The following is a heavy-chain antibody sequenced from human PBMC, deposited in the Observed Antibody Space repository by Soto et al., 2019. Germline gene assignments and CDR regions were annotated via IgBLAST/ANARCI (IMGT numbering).Heavy chain of an antibody. CDR3: AREVSWTGAFDH. D-gene: IGHD2-8*02. V-gene: IGHV4-30-4*01. J-gene: IGHJ5*02. CDR1: GGSISSLNDY. Sequence: QVQLEQSGPGLVKPSQTLSLTCKISGGSISSLNDYWSELSPSPGAGLAWIGYPFDSGTAHYNPSLKGRVRISGDTYQSQLSLAIQSVTVAGTAVCYCAREVSWTGAFDHLGKGSLVTVSS. CDR2: PFDSGTA.